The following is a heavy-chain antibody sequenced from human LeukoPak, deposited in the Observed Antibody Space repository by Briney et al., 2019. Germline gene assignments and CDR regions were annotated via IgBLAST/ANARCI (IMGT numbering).Heavy chain of an antibody. CDR3: ARDSFLRTYDSSGYYYPFDY. V-gene: IGHV1-46*01. J-gene: IGHJ4*02. D-gene: IGHD3-22*01. CDR1: GYTFTSYY. Sequence: ASVKVSCKASGYTFTSYYMHWVRRAPGQGLEWMGIINPSGGSTSYAQKFQGRVTMTRDMSTSTVYMELSSLRSEDTAVYYCARDSFLRTYDSSGYYYPFDYWGQGTLVTVSS. CDR2: INPSGGST.